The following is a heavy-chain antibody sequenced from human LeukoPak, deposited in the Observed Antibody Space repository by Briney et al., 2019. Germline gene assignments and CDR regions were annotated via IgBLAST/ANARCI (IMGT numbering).Heavy chain of an antibody. D-gene: IGHD1-26*01. Sequence: PSETLSLTCAVYGGSFSGYYWSWIRQPPGKGLEWIGEINHSGSTSYNPSLKSRVTISVATSKNQFSLRLTSVTAADTAVYYCARNRVVGAPNFDYWGQGTLVTVFS. CDR1: GGSFSGYY. J-gene: IGHJ4*02. CDR3: ARNRVVGAPNFDY. CDR2: INHSGST. V-gene: IGHV4-34*01.